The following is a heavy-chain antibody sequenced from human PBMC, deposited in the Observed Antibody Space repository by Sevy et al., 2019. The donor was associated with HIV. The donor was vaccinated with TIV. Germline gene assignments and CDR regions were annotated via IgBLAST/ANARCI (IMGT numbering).Heavy chain of an antibody. CDR1: GFSFDSYD. V-gene: IGHV3-21*01. CDR2: ISSVSTII. D-gene: IGHD3-10*01. J-gene: IGHJ6*02. Sequence: GGSLRLSCTASGFSFDSYDMNWVRQAPGKGLEWVSSISSVSTIIYYGDSVRGRFSISRDNAKKSLYLQMNSLRGEGTAVYYCARVVGYVSGSNYKDYYDLDVGGQGTAVTVSS. CDR3: ARVVGYVSGSNYKDYYDLDV.